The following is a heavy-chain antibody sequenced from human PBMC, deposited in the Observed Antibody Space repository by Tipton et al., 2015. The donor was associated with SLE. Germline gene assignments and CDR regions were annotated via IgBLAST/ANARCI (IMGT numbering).Heavy chain of an antibody. CDR2: INHSGST. D-gene: IGHD6-13*01. J-gene: IGHJ4*02. V-gene: IGHV4-34*01. CDR3: ARERIAAAGTFDY. Sequence: LRLSCAASGFTFSSYSMNWVRQAPGKGLEWIGEINHSGSTNYNPSLKSRVTISVDTSKNQFSLKLSSVTATDTAVYYCARERIAAAGTFDYWGQGTLVTVSS. CDR1: GFTFSSYS.